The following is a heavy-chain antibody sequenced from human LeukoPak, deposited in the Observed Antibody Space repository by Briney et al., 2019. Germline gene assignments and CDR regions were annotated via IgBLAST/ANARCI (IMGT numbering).Heavy chain of an antibody. D-gene: IGHD2-8*02. CDR3: GKEVGVLVINLCFDY. Sequence: PGGSLRLTCAASGFTFSSSAMSWVRQAPGKGLEWVSAISGSGGSTYYADSLKGRFTISIDNSKNTLYLQMNSLRAQDTAVYYCGKEVGVLVINLCFDYWGQGTLVTVSS. CDR2: ISGSGGST. CDR1: GFTFSSSA. J-gene: IGHJ4*02. V-gene: IGHV3-23*01.